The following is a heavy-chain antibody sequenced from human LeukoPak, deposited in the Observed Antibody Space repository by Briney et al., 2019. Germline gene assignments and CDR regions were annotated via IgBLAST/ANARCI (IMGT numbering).Heavy chain of an antibody. CDR3: AKDQGYYDSSGNFDY. J-gene: IGHJ4*02. Sequence: GGSLRLSCAASEFTFSSYGMHWVRQAPGKGLEWVAVISYDGSNKYYADSVKGRFTISRDNSKNTLYLQMNSLRAEDTAVYYCAKDQGYYDSSGNFDYWGQGTLVTVSS. CDR2: ISYDGSNK. D-gene: IGHD3-22*01. V-gene: IGHV3-30*18. CDR1: EFTFSSYG.